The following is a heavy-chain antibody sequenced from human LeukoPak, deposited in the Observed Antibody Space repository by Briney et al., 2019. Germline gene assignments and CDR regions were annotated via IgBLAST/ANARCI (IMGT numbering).Heavy chain of an antibody. CDR3: ARVRGEVPAANFDY. V-gene: IGHV3-11*01. CDR2: ISSSGSTI. J-gene: IGHJ4*02. Sequence: GGSLRLSCAVSGFTFSDYYMSWIRQAPGKGLEWVSYISSSGSTIYYADSVKGRFTISRDNAKNSLYLQMNSLRAEDTAVYYCARVRGEVPAANFDYWGQGTLVTVSS. D-gene: IGHD2-2*01. CDR1: GFTFSDYY.